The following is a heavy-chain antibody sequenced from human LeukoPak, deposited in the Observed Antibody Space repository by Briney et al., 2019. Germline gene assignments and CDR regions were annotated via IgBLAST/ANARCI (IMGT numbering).Heavy chain of an antibody. Sequence: GGSLRLSCAASGFTFSSYAMHWVRQAPGKGLEWVAVISYDGSNKYYADSVKGRFTISRDNSKNTLYLQMNSLRAEDTAVYYCARDRSSVGATDNWFDPWGQGTLVTVSS. CDR3: ARDRSSVGATDNWFDP. CDR2: ISYDGSNK. CDR1: GFTFSSYA. V-gene: IGHV3-30-3*01. J-gene: IGHJ5*02. D-gene: IGHD1-26*01.